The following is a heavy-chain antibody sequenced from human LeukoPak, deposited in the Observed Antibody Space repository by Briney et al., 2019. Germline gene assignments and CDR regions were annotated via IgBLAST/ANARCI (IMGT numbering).Heavy chain of an antibody. J-gene: IGHJ4*02. D-gene: IGHD1-26*01. CDR1: GGSISNSRYY. V-gene: IGHV4-61*02. CDR2: IYTSGST. Sequence: SETLSLTCADSGGSISNSRYYWGWIPQPAGKGLEWIGRIYTSGSTNYNPSLKSRVTISVDTSKNQFSLKLSSVTAADTAVYYCARGRSIFDYWGQGTLVTVSS. CDR3: ARGRSIFDY.